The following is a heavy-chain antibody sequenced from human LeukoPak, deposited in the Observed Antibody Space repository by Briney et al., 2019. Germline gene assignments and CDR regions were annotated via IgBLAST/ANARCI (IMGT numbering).Heavy chain of an antibody. J-gene: IGHJ6*04. Sequence: GGSLRLSCAASGLTVSSNCMSWVRQAPGKGLEWVSFIYSGGNTYYADSVKGRFTISRDNSKNTVHLQMNSLRAEDTAVYYCAELGITMIGGVWGRGTTVTISS. CDR3: AELGITMIGGV. D-gene: IGHD3-10*02. V-gene: IGHV3-53*01. CDR2: IYSGGNT. CDR1: GLTVSSNC.